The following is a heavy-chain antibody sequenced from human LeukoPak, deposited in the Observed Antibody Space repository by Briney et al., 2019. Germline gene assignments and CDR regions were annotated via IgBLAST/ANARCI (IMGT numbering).Heavy chain of an antibody. CDR2: INPNTGGT. Sequence: ASVKVSCKTSGYTFTGYYMHWVRQAPGQGLEWMGWINPNTGGTNYAQKFQGRDTMTSDTSISTAYMELSSLKSDDTAMYYCARAPMIVVVFPPRLDFWGQGTLVTVSS. D-gene: IGHD3-22*01. CDR1: GYTFTGYY. CDR3: ARAPMIVVVFPPRLDF. V-gene: IGHV1-2*02. J-gene: IGHJ4*02.